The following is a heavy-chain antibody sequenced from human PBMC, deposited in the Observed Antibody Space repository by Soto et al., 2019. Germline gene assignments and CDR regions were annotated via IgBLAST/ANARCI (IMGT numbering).Heavy chain of an antibody. D-gene: IGHD3-10*01. Sequence: RASVKVSCKASGYTFTSYGISWVRQAPGQGLEWMGWISAYNGNTNYAQKLQGRVTMTTDTSTSTAYMELRSLRSDDTAVYYCARENSYYYGSGSHDAFDIWGQGTMVTVSS. CDR3: ARENSYYYGSGSHDAFDI. CDR1: GYTFTSYG. V-gene: IGHV1-18*01. CDR2: ISAYNGNT. J-gene: IGHJ3*02.